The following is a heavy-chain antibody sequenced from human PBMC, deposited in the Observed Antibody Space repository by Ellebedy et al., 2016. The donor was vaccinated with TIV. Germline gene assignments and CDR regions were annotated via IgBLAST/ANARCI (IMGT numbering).Heavy chain of an antibody. CDR1: GFTFNSYG. D-gene: IGHD3-16*02. J-gene: IGHJ4*02. CDR2: ISYDGSNK. Sequence: GESLKISCAASGFTFNSYGMHWVRQAPGKGLEWVAVISYDGSNKYYADSVKGRFTISRDISKNTLYLQLNSLRAEDEAVYYCAKDGGSGVWGSYRYYDYWGQGTLVTVSS. CDR3: AKDGGSGVWGSYRYYDY. V-gene: IGHV3-30*18.